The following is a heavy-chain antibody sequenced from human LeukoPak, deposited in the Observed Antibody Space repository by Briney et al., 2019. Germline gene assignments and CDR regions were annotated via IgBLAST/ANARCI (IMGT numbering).Heavy chain of an antibody. Sequence: GRSLRLSCAASGFTFSSYAMHWVRQAPGKGLEWVAVISYDGSNKYYADSVKGRFTISRDNSKNTLYLQMNSLRAEDTAVYYCARAPRPGTKYYYDSSGYYYFDYWGQGTLVTVSS. D-gene: IGHD3-22*01. J-gene: IGHJ4*02. V-gene: IGHV3-30-3*01. CDR1: GFTFSSYA. CDR3: ARAPRPGTKYYYDSSGYYYFDY. CDR2: ISYDGSNK.